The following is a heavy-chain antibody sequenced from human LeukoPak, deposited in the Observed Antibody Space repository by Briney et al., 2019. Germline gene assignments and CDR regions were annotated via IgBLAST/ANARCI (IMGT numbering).Heavy chain of an antibody. CDR3: ARGLCYYYGMDV. CDR2: IYYSGTT. J-gene: IGHJ6*02. CDR1: GGSISTYY. V-gene: IGHV4-59*01. Sequence: NTSETLSLTCTVSGGSISTYYWSWTRQPPGKGLEWIGYIYYSGTTSYNPSLKSRVAISVDTSKNQFSLKLSSVTAADTAVYYCARGLCYYYGMDVWGQGTTVTVSS.